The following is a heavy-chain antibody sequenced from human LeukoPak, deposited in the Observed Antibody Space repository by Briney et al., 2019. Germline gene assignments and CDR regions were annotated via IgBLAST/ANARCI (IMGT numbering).Heavy chain of an antibody. CDR3: ARDGYCSSTSCGMANYYYYYMDV. CDR1: GYTFTTYA. CDR2: INAGNGNT. V-gene: IGHV1-3*01. D-gene: IGHD2-2*03. J-gene: IGHJ6*03. Sequence: ASVKVSCKASGYTFTTYAVHWVRQAPGQRLEWMGWINAGNGNTKYSQKFQGRVTITRDTSATTVYMELSSLRSEDTAVYYCARDGYCSSTSCGMANYYYYYMDVWGKGTTVTVSS.